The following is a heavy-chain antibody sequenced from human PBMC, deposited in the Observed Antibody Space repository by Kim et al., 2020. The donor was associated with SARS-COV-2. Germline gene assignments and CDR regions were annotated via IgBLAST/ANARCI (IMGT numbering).Heavy chain of an antibody. Sequence: ASVKVSCKASGYTFTGYGINWVRQATGQGLELMGWMNPNSGNTDYPQKFQGRVTMTRNTSINTAYMELSSLRSEDTAVYYCARCLSAQSPGGMDVGREGTGVSVST. J-gene: IGHJ6*04. CDR3: ARCLSAQSPGGMDV. V-gene: IGHV1-8*01. CDR1: GYTFTGYG. CDR2: MNPNSGNT.